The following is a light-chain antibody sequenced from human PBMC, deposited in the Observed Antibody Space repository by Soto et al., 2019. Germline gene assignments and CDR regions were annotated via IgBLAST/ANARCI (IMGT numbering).Light chain of an antibody. V-gene: IGKV3-20*01. CDR2: GAS. J-gene: IGKJ2*01. CDR3: QQYGRSPPFA. CDR1: QSVSSNY. Sequence: IVLTQSPCTLSLSPGERATLSCRASQSVSSNYIAWYQQNPGQAPRLLIYGASTRATGIPDRFSGSGSGTDFTLTISRLEPEDFAVYFCQQYGRSPPFAFGQGTKVDIK.